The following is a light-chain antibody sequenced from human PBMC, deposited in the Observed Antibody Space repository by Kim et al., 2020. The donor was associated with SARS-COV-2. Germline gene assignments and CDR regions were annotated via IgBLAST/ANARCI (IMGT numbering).Light chain of an antibody. V-gene: IGKV1-9*01. Sequence: IQLTQSPSSLSASVGDRVTITCRASQGISSYLAWYQQKPGKAPKLLIYAASTFQSGVPSRFSGSGSGTDFTLTISSLQPEDFATYYCHQLNISLYTFGQGPKLEF. CDR2: AAS. CDR3: HQLNISLYT. CDR1: QGISSY. J-gene: IGKJ2*01.